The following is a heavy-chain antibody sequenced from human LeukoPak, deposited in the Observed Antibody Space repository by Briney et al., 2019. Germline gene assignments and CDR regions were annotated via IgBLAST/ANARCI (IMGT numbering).Heavy chain of an antibody. CDR2: IKPDGSEK. J-gene: IGHJ5*02. Sequence: GGSLRLSCVASGFTFSTYWMSWVRQAPGKGLEWVAYIKPDGSEKSYVDSVKGRFTISRDNAKNSPYLQMNSLRAEDTAVYSCARGHWFDPWGQGTLVTVSS. CDR3: ARGHWFDP. CDR1: GFTFSTYW. V-gene: IGHV3-7*03.